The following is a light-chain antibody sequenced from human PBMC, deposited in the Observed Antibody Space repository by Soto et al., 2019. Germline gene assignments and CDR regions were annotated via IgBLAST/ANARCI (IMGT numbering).Light chain of an antibody. CDR1: SSNIGAGYD. CDR2: GNS. CDR3: QSYDSSLSDL. V-gene: IGLV1-40*01. J-gene: IGLJ3*02. Sequence: QSVLTQPPSVSGAPGQRVTISCTGSSSNIGAGYDVHWYQQLPGTAPKLLIYGNSNRPSGVPDRFSGSKSGTSASLAITGLQAEDEADSSCQSYDSSLSDLFGGGTKLTVL.